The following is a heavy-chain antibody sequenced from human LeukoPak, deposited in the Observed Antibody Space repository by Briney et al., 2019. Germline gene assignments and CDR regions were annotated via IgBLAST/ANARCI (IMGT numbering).Heavy chain of an antibody. CDR2: ISYDERKK. V-gene: IGHV3-30*18. Sequence: GGSLRLSCAASGFTFTNYDMHWVRQAPGKGLEWVALISYDERKKYYADSVKDRFTTSRDNSKNTLFLLMNNLGVEDTAVYYCAKDRYCDGGTCSGGFDYWGQGSLVIVSP. CDR1: GFTFTNYD. J-gene: IGHJ4*02. CDR3: AKDRYCDGGTCSGGFDY. D-gene: IGHD2-15*01.